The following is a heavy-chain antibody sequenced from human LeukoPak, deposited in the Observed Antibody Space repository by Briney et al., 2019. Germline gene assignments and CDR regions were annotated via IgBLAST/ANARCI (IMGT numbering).Heavy chain of an antibody. J-gene: IGHJ4*02. CDR1: GGSISSGDYY. CDR3: ARLTVTEYFDY. CDR2: IYYSGST. Sequence: PSQTLSLTCTVSGGSISSGDYYWSWIRQPPGKGLEWIGYIYYSGSTYYNPSLKSRVIISVDTSKNQFSLKLSSVTAAGTAVYYCARLTVTEYFDYWGQGTLVTVSS. V-gene: IGHV4-30-4*08. D-gene: IGHD4-17*01.